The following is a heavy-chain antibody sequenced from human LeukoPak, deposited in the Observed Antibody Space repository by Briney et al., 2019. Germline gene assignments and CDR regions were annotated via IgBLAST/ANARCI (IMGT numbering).Heavy chain of an antibody. D-gene: IGHD3-3*01. CDR3: ARDRWSGPDAFDI. CDR2: INPNSGGT. CDR1: GYTFTGYY. J-gene: IGHJ3*02. Sequence: RASVKVSCKASGYTFTGYYMHWVRQAPGQGLEWMGWINPNSGGTNYAQKFQGRVTMTRDTSISTAYMELSRLRSDDTAVYYCARDRWSGPDAFDIWGQGTMVTVSS. V-gene: IGHV1-2*02.